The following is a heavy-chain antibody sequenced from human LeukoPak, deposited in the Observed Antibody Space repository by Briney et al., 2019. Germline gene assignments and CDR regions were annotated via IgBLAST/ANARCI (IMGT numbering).Heavy chain of an antibody. V-gene: IGHV4-59*01. CDR2: IYNSGST. CDR1: GGSISNYY. CDR3: ARLQVHCGGDCYTRWFDP. Sequence: KPSETLSLTCTVSGGSISNYYWSWIRQSPGKGLEWIGYIYNSGSTNYNLSLKSRVTISVDTSKNQFSLKLSSVTAADTAVYYCARLQVHCGGDCYTRWFDPWGQGTLVTVSS. J-gene: IGHJ5*02. D-gene: IGHD2-21*02.